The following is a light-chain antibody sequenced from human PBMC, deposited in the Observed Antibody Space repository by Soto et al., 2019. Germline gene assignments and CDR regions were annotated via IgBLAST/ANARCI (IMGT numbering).Light chain of an antibody. CDR3: QQWSRWPRET. V-gene: IGKV3-11*01. CDR1: PSVSSY. J-gene: IGKJ3*01. Sequence: EVVLTQSPVTLSLSPGERATLSCRASPSVSSYLAWYQQKPGQAPRLVIYEASKRATGSPARFSGSGSGTDFTLTSTNLGPEDFAVYFCQQWSRWPRETFGPGTTVDIK. CDR2: EAS.